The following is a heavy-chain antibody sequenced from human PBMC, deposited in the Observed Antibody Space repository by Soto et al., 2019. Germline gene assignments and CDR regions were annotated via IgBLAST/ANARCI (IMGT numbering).Heavy chain of an antibody. D-gene: IGHD3-22*01. J-gene: IGHJ5*02. CDR2: IYHTGNA. V-gene: IGHV4-39*01. CDR1: GDSTSNSRFY. Sequence: SETLSLTCGVSGDSTSNSRFYWAWIRQPPGEGLEWIGSIYHTGNAYYNPSLKSRVTISVDTSKNQFSLKVTSVTAADTALYYCARDYFDSSDYTTNWFDPWGQGTLVTVSS. CDR3: ARDYFDSSDYTTNWFDP.